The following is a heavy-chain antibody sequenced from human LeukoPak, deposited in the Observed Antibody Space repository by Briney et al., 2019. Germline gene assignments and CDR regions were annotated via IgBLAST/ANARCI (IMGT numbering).Heavy chain of an antibody. Sequence: SVKVSCKASGGTFSSYGISWVRQAPGQGLEWMGRIIPIFGTANYAQKFQGRVTITADKLTSTAYMEVSSLRSEDTDVYYCVRSGYYYDWFDPRGQGTLVTVSS. V-gene: IGHV1-69*06. CDR2: IIPIFGTA. CDR3: VRSGYYYDWFDP. D-gene: IGHD5-12*01. CDR1: GGTFSSYG. J-gene: IGHJ5*02.